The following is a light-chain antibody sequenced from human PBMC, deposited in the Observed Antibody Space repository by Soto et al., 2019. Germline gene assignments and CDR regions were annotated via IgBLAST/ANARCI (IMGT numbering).Light chain of an antibody. CDR3: SSSTATTSLVV. Sequence: QSALTQPASVSGSPGQSITISCTGTSSDIGDYNYVSWYQQYPGKVTKLVIYDVSHRPSGVSNRISGSKSGNTASLTISGLQAEDEADYYCSSSTATTSLVVFGGGTKLT. J-gene: IGLJ3*02. CDR1: SSDIGDYNY. V-gene: IGLV2-14*01. CDR2: DVS.